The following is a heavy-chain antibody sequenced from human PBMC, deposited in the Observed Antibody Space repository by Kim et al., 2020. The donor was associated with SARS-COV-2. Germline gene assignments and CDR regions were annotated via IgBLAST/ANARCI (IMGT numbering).Heavy chain of an antibody. D-gene: IGHD2-2*01. J-gene: IGHJ6*02. CDR1: GFTFSNYG. CDR3: ARKLLYCSSTSCSSYGMDG. V-gene: IGHV3-33*01. Sequence: GGSLRLSCAASGFTFSNYGIHWVRQAPGKGLEWVALIWYDGSNKYYADSVKGRFTMSRDNSKNTVSLQMNSLRAEDTAVYYCARKLLYCSSTSCSSYGMDGWGQGTTVTVSS. CDR2: IWYDGSNK.